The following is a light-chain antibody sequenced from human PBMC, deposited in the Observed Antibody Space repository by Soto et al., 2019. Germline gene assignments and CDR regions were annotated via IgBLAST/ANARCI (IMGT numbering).Light chain of an antibody. J-gene: IGKJ2*01. CDR3: QQSFSIPYT. CDR1: QRISNN. V-gene: IGKV1-39*01. Sequence: DIQMTQSPASLSASVGDRVTITCRASQRISNNLNWYQQKPGKAPKLLIYGSTNLQSGVPSRFSGSGSGTEFTLTISGLQPEDIATYYCQQSFSIPYTFRQGTKQGIK. CDR2: GST.